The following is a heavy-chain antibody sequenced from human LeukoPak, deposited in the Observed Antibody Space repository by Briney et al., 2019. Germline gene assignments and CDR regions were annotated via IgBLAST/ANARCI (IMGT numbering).Heavy chain of an antibody. CDR1: GYTFTDYY. CDR2: ISPNSGGT. CDR3: ARASGSWPEKDY. V-gene: IGHV1-2*02. J-gene: IGHJ4*02. Sequence: GASVKVSCKASGYTFTDYYMHWVRQAPGQGLEWMGWISPNSGGTNYAQKFQGRVTMTRDTSISTAYMELSRLRSDDTAVYYCARASGSWPEKDYWGQGTLVTVSS. D-gene: IGHD6-13*01.